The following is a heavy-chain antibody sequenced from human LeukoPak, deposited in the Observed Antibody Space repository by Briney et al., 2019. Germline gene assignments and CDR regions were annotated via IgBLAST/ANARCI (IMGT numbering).Heavy chain of an antibody. CDR1: GFTFSSYA. CDR2: IKQDGSEK. Sequence: GGSLRLSCAASGFTFSSYAMSWVRQAPGKGLEWVANIKQDGSEKYYVDSVKGRFTISRDNAKNSLYLQMNSLRAEDTAVYYCAREGMVRGVNFDYWGQGTLVTVSS. CDR3: AREGMVRGVNFDY. J-gene: IGHJ4*02. V-gene: IGHV3-7*01. D-gene: IGHD3-10*01.